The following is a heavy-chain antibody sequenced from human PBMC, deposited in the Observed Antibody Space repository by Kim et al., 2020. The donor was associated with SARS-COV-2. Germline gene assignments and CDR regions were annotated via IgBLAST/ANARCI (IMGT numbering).Heavy chain of an antibody. D-gene: IGHD4-17*01. Sequence: GGSLRLSCAASGFTFSSYGMHWVRQAPGKGLEWVAVIWYDGSNKYYADSVKGRFTISRDNSKNTLYLQMNSLRAEDTAVYYCARDPYGDYESGYGMDVWGQGTTVTVSS. CDR1: GFTFSSYG. CDR3: ARDPYGDYESGYGMDV. J-gene: IGHJ6*02. CDR2: IWYDGSNK. V-gene: IGHV3-33*01.